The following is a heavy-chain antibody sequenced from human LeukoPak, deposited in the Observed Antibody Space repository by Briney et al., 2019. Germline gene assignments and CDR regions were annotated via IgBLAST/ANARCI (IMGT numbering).Heavy chain of an antibody. CDR2: ISGSGGST. V-gene: IGHV3-23*01. CDR1: GFTFSSYA. D-gene: IGHD1-26*01. Sequence: GGSLRLSCAASGFTFSSYAMSWVRQAPGKGLEWVSAISGSGGSTYYADSVKGQFTISRDNSKNTLYLQMNSLRAEDTAVYYCANSPRVGGSYFGRFDYWGQGTLVTVSS. CDR3: ANSPRVGGSYFGRFDY. J-gene: IGHJ4*02.